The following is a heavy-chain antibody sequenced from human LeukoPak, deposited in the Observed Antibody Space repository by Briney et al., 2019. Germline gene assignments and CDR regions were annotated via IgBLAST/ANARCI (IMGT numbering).Heavy chain of an antibody. Sequence: SETLSLTCTVSGGSISSYYWSWIRQTAGKGLERIGRIYTSGSTDYSPSLRGRVTISVDKSKNQLSLKLNSVTAADTAVYYCATSSAVGGVKWFDPWGQGTLVTVSS. J-gene: IGHJ5*02. CDR1: GGSISSYY. D-gene: IGHD6-19*01. V-gene: IGHV4-4*07. CDR2: IYTSGST. CDR3: ATSSAVGGVKWFDP.